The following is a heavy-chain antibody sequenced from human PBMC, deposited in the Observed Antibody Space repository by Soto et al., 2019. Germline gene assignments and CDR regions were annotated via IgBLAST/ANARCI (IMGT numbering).Heavy chain of an antibody. CDR1: GGSISSGDYY. V-gene: IGHV4-30-4*01. D-gene: IGHD6-19*01. CDR3: ARVLLLSAVAAPMYFDY. CDR2: IYYSGST. J-gene: IGHJ4*02. Sequence: QVQLQESGPGLVKPSQTLSLTCTVSGGSISSGDYYWSWIRQPPGKGLEWIGYIYYSGSTYYNPSLKSRVTIAVDTSKNQFSLNLSSVTAADTAVYYCARVLLLSAVAAPMYFDYWGQGTLVTVSS.